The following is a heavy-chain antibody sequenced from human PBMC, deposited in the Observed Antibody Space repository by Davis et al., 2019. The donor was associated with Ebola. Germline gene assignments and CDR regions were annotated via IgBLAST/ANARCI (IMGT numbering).Heavy chain of an antibody. J-gene: IGHJ5*02. CDR1: GFTFSSYS. CDR2: ISSSSSYI. D-gene: IGHD6-13*01. CDR3: ASVALGGQQLAPPYNWFDP. V-gene: IGHV3-21*01. Sequence: GGSLRLSCAASGFTFSSYSMNWVRQAPGQGLEWVSSISSSSSYIYYADSVKGRFTISRDNPNNSLYLQMNSLRAEDTAVYYCASVALGGQQLAPPYNWFDPWGQGTLVTVSS.